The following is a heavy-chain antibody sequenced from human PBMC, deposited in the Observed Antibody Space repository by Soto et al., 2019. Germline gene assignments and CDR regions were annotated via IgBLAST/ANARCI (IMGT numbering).Heavy chain of an antibody. Sequence: GGSLRLSCSASGFTFSSYAMHWVRQAPGKGLEYVSAISSNGGSTYYADSVKGRFTISRDNSKNTLYLQMSSLRAEDTAVYYCVKDLRGKADACDIWGQGTMVTVSS. CDR3: VKDLRGKADACDI. V-gene: IGHV3-64D*06. J-gene: IGHJ3*02. D-gene: IGHD3-16*01. CDR2: ISSNGGST. CDR1: GFTFSSYA.